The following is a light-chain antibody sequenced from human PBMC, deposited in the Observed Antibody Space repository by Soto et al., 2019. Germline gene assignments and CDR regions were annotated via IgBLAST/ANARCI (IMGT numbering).Light chain of an antibody. CDR3: QQRSTWLRT. Sequence: IVMTQSPATLSVSLGERATLSCRASQSINSNLAWYQQKPGQAPRLLVYDASNRATGIPARFSGSGSGTDFTLTISSLEPEDFAVYYCQQRSTWLRTFGGGTKV. CDR2: DAS. CDR1: QSINSN. V-gene: IGKV3-11*01. J-gene: IGKJ4*01.